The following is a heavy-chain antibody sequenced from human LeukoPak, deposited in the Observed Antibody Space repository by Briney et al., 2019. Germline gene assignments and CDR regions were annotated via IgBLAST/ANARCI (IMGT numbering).Heavy chain of an antibody. D-gene: IGHD6-25*01. CDR3: ARDPYRCSSAWWGD. V-gene: IGHV1-2*02. J-gene: IGHJ4*02. CDR1: GYTFTGYY. Sequence: GASVKVSCKASGYTFTGYYMHWVRQAPGQGLEWMGWINPNSGGTNYAQKFQGRVTMTRHTPISTAYMEMSRLRSDDTAVYYWARDPYRCSSAWWGDWGQGTLVTVSS. CDR2: INPNSGGT.